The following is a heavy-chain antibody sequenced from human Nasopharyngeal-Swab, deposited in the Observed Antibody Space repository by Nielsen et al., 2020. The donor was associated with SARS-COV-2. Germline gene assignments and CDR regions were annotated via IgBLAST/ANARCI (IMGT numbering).Heavy chain of an antibody. V-gene: IGHV1-46*01. CDR2: INPSGGST. CDR3: ARGDTDYYYYGLDV. J-gene: IGHJ6*02. CDR1: GYTFTSYY. D-gene: IGHD5-18*01. Sequence: ASVKVSCKASGYTFTSYYMHWVRQAPGQGLEWMGIINPSGGSTSYAQKFQGRVTMTRDTSTSTAYMDLSRLKSEDTAVYYCARGDTDYYYYGLDVWGQGTTVTVSS.